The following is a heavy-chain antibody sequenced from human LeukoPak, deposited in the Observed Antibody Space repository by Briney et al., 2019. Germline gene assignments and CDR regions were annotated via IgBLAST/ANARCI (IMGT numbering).Heavy chain of an antibody. CDR3: ARDYDFWSGPLLFDY. D-gene: IGHD3-3*01. Sequence: GGSLRLSCAASGLTFSSYWMSWVRQAPGKGLEWVANIKQDGSEKYYVDSVKGRFTISRDNAKNSLYLQMNSLRAEDTAVYYCARDYDFWSGPLLFDYWGQGTLVTVSS. V-gene: IGHV3-7*01. J-gene: IGHJ4*02. CDR1: GLTFSSYW. CDR2: IKQDGSEK.